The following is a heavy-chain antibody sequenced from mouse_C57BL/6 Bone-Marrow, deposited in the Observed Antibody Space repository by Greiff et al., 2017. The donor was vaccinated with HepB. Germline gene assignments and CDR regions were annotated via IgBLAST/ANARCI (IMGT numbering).Heavy chain of an antibody. CDR2: IYPGDGDT. CDR1: GYAFSSSW. J-gene: IGHJ2*01. D-gene: IGHD1-1*01. V-gene: IGHV1-82*01. Sequence: QVKLKESGPELVKPGASVKISCKASGYAFSSSWMNWVKQRPGKGLEWIGRIYPGDGDTNYNGKFKGKATLTADKSSSTAYMQRSSVTSEDSAVYFCARRGKFYGSSYFGCWGQGTTLTVSS. CDR3: ARRGKFYGSSYFGC.